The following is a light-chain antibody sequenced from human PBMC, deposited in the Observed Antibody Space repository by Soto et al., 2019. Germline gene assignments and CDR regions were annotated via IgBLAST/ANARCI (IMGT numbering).Light chain of an antibody. CDR2: GAS. Sequence: DIQMTQSPSSLSASVRDRVTITCRASQTISIFLNWYQQKPGKAPKLLIYGASTLQGGVPSRFSGSGSGTDFTLTISRLQPEDFATYYCQRSYGSPPWTFGQGTKV. CDR1: QTISIF. CDR3: QRSYGSPPWT. J-gene: IGKJ1*01. V-gene: IGKV1-39*01.